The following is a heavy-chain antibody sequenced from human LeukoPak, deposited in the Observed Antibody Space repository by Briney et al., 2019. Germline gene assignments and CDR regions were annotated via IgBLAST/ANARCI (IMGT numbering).Heavy chain of an antibody. D-gene: IGHD6-19*01. CDR2: IYPGDSDT. Sequence: GESLQISCQGSGYSFTSYWIGWVRQLPGKGLEWMGIIYPGDSDTRCSPSFQGQVTISADKSISTAYLQWSSLKASDTAMYYCASGRRGAVAGTGELFDYWGQGTLVTVSS. CDR1: GYSFTSYW. V-gene: IGHV5-51*01. CDR3: ASGRRGAVAGTGELFDY. J-gene: IGHJ4*02.